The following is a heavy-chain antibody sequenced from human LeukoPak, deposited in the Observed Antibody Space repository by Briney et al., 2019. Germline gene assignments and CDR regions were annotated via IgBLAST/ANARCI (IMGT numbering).Heavy chain of an antibody. D-gene: IGHD3-10*01. V-gene: IGHV1-46*01. CDR3: APEGYGSGSYYNGGY. Sequence: ASVKVSCKASGYTFTSYYMHWVRQAPGQGLEWMGTINPSGGSTSYAQKFQGRVTMTRDTSTSTVYMELSSLRSEDTAVYYCAPEGYGSGSYYNGGYWGQGTLVTVSS. J-gene: IGHJ4*02. CDR2: INPSGGST. CDR1: GYTFTSYY.